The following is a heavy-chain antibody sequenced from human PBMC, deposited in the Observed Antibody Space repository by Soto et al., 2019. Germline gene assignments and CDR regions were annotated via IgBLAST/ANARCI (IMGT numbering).Heavy chain of an antibody. V-gene: IGHV4-59*01. J-gene: IGHJ4*02. CDR2: VYYSGST. CDR3: ARGSGPFDY. CDR1: GDSLRGFY. Sequence: PSETLSLTCTVSGDSLRGFYWSWIRRPPGKGLEWVGYVYYSGSTSYHPSLKSRVTISVDTSKNQFSLKLISVTAADTAVYFCARGSGPFDYWGQGTLVTVS.